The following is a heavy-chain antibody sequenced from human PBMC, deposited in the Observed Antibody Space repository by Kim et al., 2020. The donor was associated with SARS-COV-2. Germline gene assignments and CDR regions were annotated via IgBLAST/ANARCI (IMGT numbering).Heavy chain of an antibody. V-gene: IGHV4-59*01. CDR1: GGSINSYY. CDR3: ARDSRTTSGGYYYYYYDMDV. D-gene: IGHD3-16*01. J-gene: IGHJ6*02. Sequence: SETLSLTCTVSGGSINSYYWSWIRQPPGKGLEWIGYIYYSGSTNYNPSLKSRVTISVDTSKNQFSLKLSSVTAADTAVYYCARDSRTTSGGYYYYYYDMDVWGQGTTVTVSS. CDR2: IYYSGST.